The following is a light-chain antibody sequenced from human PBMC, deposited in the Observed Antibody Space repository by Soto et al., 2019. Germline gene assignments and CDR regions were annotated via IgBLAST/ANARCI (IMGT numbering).Light chain of an antibody. V-gene: IGKV3-20*01. CDR1: QNISRS. J-gene: IGKJ1*01. Sequence: AGSPGERAPLSCRASQNISRSLAWYQQKPGQAPRLLLYGASSRATGIPDRFSGSGSGTDFTLTISRLEPEDIAVYYCQQYGISPRTFGQGTKVDI. CDR3: QQYGISPRT. CDR2: GAS.